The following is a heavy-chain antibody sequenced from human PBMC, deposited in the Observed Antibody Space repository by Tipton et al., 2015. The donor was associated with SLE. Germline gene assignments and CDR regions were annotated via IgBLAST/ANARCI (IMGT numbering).Heavy chain of an antibody. Sequence: SLRLSCAPSGFIFSNYGMNWVRQAPGKGLEWVTFIRYDGSTKSYADFAKGRFTISRDNSKNTLDLQMLSLRVEDTAVYYCARDRGYGGGMDVWGQGTTVTVSS. CDR3: ARDRGYGGGMDV. J-gene: IGHJ6*02. V-gene: IGHV3-30*02. CDR1: GFIFSNYG. D-gene: IGHD5-12*01. CDR2: IRYDGSTK.